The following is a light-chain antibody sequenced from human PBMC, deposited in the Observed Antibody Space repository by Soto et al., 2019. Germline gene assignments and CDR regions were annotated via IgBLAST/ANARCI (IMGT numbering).Light chain of an antibody. CDR2: DAS. CDR3: QQYTTYPYS. J-gene: IGKJ2*03. Sequence: DIQMTQSPYTLSASVGDRVTITCRASQSLTNWLAWYQQKPGKAPNLLIYDASRLQSGIPSRFSGSGSGTEVTLTISSLQPDDFATYYCQQYTTYPYSFGQGTKLEIK. V-gene: IGKV1-5*01. CDR1: QSLTNW.